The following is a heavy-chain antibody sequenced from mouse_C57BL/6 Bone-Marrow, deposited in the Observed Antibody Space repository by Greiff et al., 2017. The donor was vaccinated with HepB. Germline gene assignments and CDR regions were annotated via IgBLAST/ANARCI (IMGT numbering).Heavy chain of an antibody. Sequence: VQLQQSGPELVKPGASVKISCKASGYTFTDYYINWVKQRPGQGLEWIGWIFPGSGSTYYNEKFKGKATLTVDKSSSTAYMLLSSLTSEDSAVYFCARSELLWYPWFAYWGQGTLVTVSA. D-gene: IGHD2-1*01. CDR2: IFPGSGST. CDR1: GYTFTDYY. V-gene: IGHV1-75*01. J-gene: IGHJ3*01. CDR3: ARSELLWYPWFAY.